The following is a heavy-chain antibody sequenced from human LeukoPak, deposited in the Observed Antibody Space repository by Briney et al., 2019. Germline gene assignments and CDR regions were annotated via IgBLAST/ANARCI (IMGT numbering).Heavy chain of an antibody. CDR2: ISNSGSTI. CDR3: AREGIAVAGYVY. Sequence: PGGSLRLSCAASGFSFSDYYMSWVRQAPGKGLEWISYISNSGSTIFYADSVKGRFTVSRDNAKNSLFLQMNSLRAEDTAVYYCAREGIAVAGYVYWGQGTLVIVSS. J-gene: IGHJ4*02. CDR1: GFSFSDYY. D-gene: IGHD6-19*01. V-gene: IGHV3-11*01.